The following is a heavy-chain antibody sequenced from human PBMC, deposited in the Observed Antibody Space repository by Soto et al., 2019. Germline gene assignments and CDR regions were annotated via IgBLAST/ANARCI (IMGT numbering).Heavy chain of an antibody. V-gene: IGHV4-4*03. Sequence: PPETLSLTCAVSGGSISSNNWWNWVRQPPGKGLEWIGEIHHSGSTNYNPSLKSRVTISVDKSKNQFSLKLNSVTAADTAVYYCARARQYCSSSSCYLDPWGQGALVTVSS. CDR1: GGSISSNNW. D-gene: IGHD2-2*01. J-gene: IGHJ5*02. CDR3: ARARQYCSSSSCYLDP. CDR2: IHHSGST.